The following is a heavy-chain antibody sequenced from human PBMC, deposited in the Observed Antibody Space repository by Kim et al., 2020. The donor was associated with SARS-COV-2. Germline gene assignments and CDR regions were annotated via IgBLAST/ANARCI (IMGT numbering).Heavy chain of an antibody. D-gene: IGHD3-3*01. CDR2: INHSGST. Sequence: SETLSLTCAVYGGSFSGYYWSRIRQPPGKGLEWIGEINHSGSTNYNPSLKSRVTISVDTSKNQFSLKLSSVTAADTAVYYCARGLTTDYDFWSGYYIPNWFDPWGQGTLVTVSS. CDR3: ARGLTTDYDFWSGYYIPNWFDP. CDR1: GGSFSGYY. J-gene: IGHJ5*02. V-gene: IGHV4-34*01.